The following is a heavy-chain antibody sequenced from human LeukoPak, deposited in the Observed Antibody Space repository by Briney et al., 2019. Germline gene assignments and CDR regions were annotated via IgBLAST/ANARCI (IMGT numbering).Heavy chain of an antibody. CDR1: GGSISSNSYY. Sequence: SETLSLTCAVSGGSISSNSYYWGWVRQCPGKGLEWIGAIYYSGNTYYSPSLKSRVTISADTSKNQFSLNLSAVTAADAATYYCARHVATNYYYNYYGLDVWGQGTTVTVSS. V-gene: IGHV4-39*01. CDR2: IYYSGNT. CDR3: ARHVATNYYYNYYGLDV. J-gene: IGHJ6*02.